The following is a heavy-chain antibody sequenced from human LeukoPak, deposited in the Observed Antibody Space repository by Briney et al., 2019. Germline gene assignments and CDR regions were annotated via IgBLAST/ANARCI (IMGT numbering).Heavy chain of an antibody. J-gene: IGHJ2*01. V-gene: IGHV4-30-4*01. D-gene: IGHD6-19*01. CDR2: IYYSGSA. CDR3: ARAEVTAGTKYFDL. Sequence: SQTLSLTCNVSGGTISSGDYFWSWIRQPPGKGLEWIGYIYYSGSAYYSPSPRSRFTISVDTSENQFSLKLSSVTATDTAVYYCARAEVTAGTKYFDLWGRGTLVTVSS. CDR1: GGTISSGDYF.